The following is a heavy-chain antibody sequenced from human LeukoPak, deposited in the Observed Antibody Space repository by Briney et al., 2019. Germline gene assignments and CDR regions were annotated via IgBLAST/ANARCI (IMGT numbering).Heavy chain of an antibody. V-gene: IGHV3-23*01. CDR3: AKSGSYPGGYYYYMDV. CDR1: GFSFSDYA. J-gene: IGHJ6*03. CDR2: VSGGGGSR. Sequence: GGSLRLSCAASGFSFSDYAMIWVRQAPGKGLEWVSAVSGGGGSRFYADSVKGRFTISRDNSKNTQFLQMTSLRAEDTAVYYCAKSGSYPGGYYYYMDVWGKGTTVTVSS. D-gene: IGHD1-26*01.